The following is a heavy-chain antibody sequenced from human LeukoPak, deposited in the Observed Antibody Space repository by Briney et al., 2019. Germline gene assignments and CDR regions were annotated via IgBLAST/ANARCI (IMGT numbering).Heavy chain of an antibody. V-gene: IGHV1-69*13. J-gene: IGHJ5*02. D-gene: IGHD3-9*01. CDR1: GGTFSSYA. CDR2: TIPIFGTA. CDR3: ARDRPTDYDILTGRFDP. Sequence: SVKVSCKASGGTFSSYAISWVRQAPGQGLEWMGGTIPIFGTANYAQKFQGRVTITADESTSTAYMELSSLRSEDTAVYYCARDRPTDYDILTGRFDPWGQGTLVAVSS.